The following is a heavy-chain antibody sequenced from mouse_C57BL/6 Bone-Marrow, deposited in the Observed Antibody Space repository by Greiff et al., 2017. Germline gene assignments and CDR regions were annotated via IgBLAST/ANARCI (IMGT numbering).Heavy chain of an antibody. Sequence: QVQLQQSGAELVKPGASVKMSCKASGYTFTSYWITWVKQRPGQGLEWIGDIYPGSGSTNYNEKFKSKATLTVDTSSSTAYMQLSSLTSEDSAVYYCASIYYDYPYAMDYWGQGTSVTVSS. V-gene: IGHV1-55*01. CDR1: GYTFTSYW. CDR3: ASIYYDYPYAMDY. CDR2: IYPGSGST. J-gene: IGHJ4*01. D-gene: IGHD2-4*01.